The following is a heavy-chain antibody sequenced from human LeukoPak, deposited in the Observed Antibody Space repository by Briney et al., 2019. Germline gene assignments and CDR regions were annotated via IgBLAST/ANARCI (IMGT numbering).Heavy chain of an antibody. CDR1: GGSISSYY. D-gene: IGHD4/OR15-4a*01. CDR2: IYYSGST. CDR3: ARDVLIGPSFDYGDYIPYQQ. V-gene: IGHV4-59*01. J-gene: IGHJ1*01. Sequence: PSETLSLTCTVSGGSISSYYWSWIRQPPGKGLEWIGYIYYSGSTNYNPSLKSRVTISVDTSKNQFSLKLSSVTAADTAVYYCARDVLIGPSFDYGDYIPYQQWGQGTLVTVSS.